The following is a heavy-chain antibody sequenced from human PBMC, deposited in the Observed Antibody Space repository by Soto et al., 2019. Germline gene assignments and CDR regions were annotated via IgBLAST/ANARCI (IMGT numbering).Heavy chain of an antibody. CDR1: GYFFTSYG. J-gene: IGHJ4*01. Sequence: GSSVKVSCKASGYFFTSYGISWVRRAPGQGLEWMGWISPYNGNTKYAQNFQGRVTMTTDTSTYTAYMELRSLRSDDPAVYYCARDFGSDLIAPVAVFDYWG. CDR3: ARDFGSDLIAPVAVFDY. V-gene: IGHV1-18*04. CDR2: ISPYNGNT. D-gene: IGHD3-3*01.